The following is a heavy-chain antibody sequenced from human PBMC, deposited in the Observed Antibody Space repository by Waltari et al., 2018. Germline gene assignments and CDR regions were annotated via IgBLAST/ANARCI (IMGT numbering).Heavy chain of an antibody. Sequence: QVQLVESGGGLVKPGGSLRLSCAASQFTFSDYYMRWIRQAPGKGLEWLPHISSSGNTIYYAESVKGRFTISRDNAKNSLYLQMNSLRVQDTAVYHCARVTDWGWYFDLWGRGTLVTVSS. CDR2: ISSSGNTI. CDR3: ARVTDWGWYFDL. J-gene: IGHJ2*01. CDR1: QFTFSDYY. D-gene: IGHD7-27*01. V-gene: IGHV3-11*04.